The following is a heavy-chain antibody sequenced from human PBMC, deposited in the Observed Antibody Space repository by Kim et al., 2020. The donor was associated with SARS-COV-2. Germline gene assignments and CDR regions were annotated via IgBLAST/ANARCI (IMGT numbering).Heavy chain of an antibody. Sequence: KYYADSVKGRFTISRDNSKNTLYLQMNSLRAEDTAVYYCAREYGGNPFLDYWGQGTLVTVSS. V-gene: IGHV3-30*01. CDR2: K. CDR3: AREYGGNPFLDY. J-gene: IGHJ4*02. D-gene: IGHD2-15*01.